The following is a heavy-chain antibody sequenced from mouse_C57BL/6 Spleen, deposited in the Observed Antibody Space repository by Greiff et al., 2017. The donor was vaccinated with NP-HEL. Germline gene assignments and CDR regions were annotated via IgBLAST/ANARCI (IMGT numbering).Heavy chain of an antibody. CDR1: GYTFTSYW. CDR3: ARNSYDYGSSYHGMDD. J-gene: IGHJ4*01. D-gene: IGHD1-1*01. CDR2: IDPSDSYT. V-gene: IGHV1-69*01. Sequence: QVQLQQPGAELVMPGASVKLSCKASGYTFTSYWMHWVKQRPGQGLEWIGEIDPSDSYTNYNQTFKGKSTLTVDKSSSTAYMQLSSLTYEDSAVYYSARNSYDYGSSYHGMDDWGQGTSVTVSS.